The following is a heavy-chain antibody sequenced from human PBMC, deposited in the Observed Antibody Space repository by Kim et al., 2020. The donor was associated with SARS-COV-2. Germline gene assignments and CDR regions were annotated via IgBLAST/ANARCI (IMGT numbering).Heavy chain of an antibody. V-gene: IGHV1-46*01. CDR1: GYTFTNYF. CDR3: ARAPGPRNPFDI. Sequence: ASVKVSCKASGYTFTNYFIHWVRLAPGQGLEWMGIINPSGGSTSYAQKFQGRVTMTRDTSTSTVYMELSSLRSEDTAVYYCARAPGPRNPFDIWGQGTMVTVSS. J-gene: IGHJ3*02. D-gene: IGHD7-27*01. CDR2: INPSGGST.